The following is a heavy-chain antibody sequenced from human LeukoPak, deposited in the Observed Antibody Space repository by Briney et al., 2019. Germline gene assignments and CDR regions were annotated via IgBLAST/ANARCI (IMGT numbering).Heavy chain of an antibody. CDR2: INHSGGT. D-gene: IGHD6-19*01. J-gene: IGHJ6*03. CDR3: ARYTVAGTQVYYYYMDV. V-gene: IGHV4-34*01. CDR1: GGSFSGYY. Sequence: SETLSLTCAVYGGSFSGYYWSWIRQPPGKGLEWIGEINHSGGTNYNPSLKSRVTISVDTSKNQFSLKLSSVTAADTAVYYCARYTVAGTQVYYYYMDVWGKGTTVTVSS.